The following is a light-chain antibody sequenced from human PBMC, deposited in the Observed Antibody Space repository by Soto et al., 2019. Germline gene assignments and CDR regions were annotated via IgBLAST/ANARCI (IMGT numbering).Light chain of an antibody. CDR3: QTWGTGSAIVV. Sequence: QLVLTQSPSASASLGASVKLTCTLSSGHSNYAIAWHQQQPEKGPRYLMKVNSGGSHIKGDGIPDRFSGSSSGAERYLFISSLQSEDEADYYCQTWGTGSAIVVFGGGTQLTVV. CDR1: SGHSNYA. V-gene: IGLV4-69*01. J-gene: IGLJ7*01. CDR2: VNSGGSH.